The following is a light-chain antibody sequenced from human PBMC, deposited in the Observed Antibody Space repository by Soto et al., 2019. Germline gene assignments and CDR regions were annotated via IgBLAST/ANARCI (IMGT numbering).Light chain of an antibody. CDR3: QQYGSPRGT. CDR2: DAS. Sequence: IMLTQPPETLSVSPGERPTLSCRASQSISNYLAWYQQKPGQAPRLLIYDASNRDTGIPARFSGSGSGTDFTLTISRLEPEDFAVYYCQQYGSPRGTFGQGTKVDIK. V-gene: IGKV3-11*01. CDR1: QSISNY. J-gene: IGKJ1*01.